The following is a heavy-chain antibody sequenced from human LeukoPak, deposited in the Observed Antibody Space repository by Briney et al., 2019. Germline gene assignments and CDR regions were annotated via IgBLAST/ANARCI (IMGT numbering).Heavy chain of an antibody. CDR2: IYYSGST. CDR3: AREVSRWPYYFDY. J-gene: IGHJ4*02. CDR1: GGSISSGGYY. V-gene: IGHV4-31*02. Sequence: SETLSLTCTVSGGSISSGGYYWSWIRQHPGKGLEWIGYIYYSGSTYYNPSLKSRVTISVDTSKNQFSLKLSSVTAADTAVYYCAREVSRWPYYFDYWGQGTLVTVSS. D-gene: IGHD4-23*01.